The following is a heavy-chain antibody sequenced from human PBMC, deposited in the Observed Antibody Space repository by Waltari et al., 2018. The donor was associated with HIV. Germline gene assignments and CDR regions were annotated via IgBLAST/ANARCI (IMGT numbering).Heavy chain of an antibody. J-gene: IGHJ4*02. CDR1: GGSISTYF. V-gene: IGHV4-59*01. D-gene: IGHD6-13*01. CDR2: IFYSGTT. CDR3: ARSSAASGFDY. Sequence: QVQLQESGPGLVKPSETLSLTCTVSGGSISTYFWSWIRQPPGKGLVWIGYIFYSGTTNYNPSLKSRVSISVDTSKNQVSLKLSSVTAADTAVYYCARSSAASGFDYWGQGALVTVSS.